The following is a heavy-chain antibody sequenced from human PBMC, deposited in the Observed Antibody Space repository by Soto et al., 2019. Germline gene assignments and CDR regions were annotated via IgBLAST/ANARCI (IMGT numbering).Heavy chain of an antibody. V-gene: IGHV3-23*01. CDR2: IGRGGDT. J-gene: IGHJ6*02. CDR1: GFSFTTYG. CDR3: AKDGTTAGIHYYGMDV. D-gene: IGHD2-2*02. Sequence: EVQLLESGGGLAQPGGSLRLSCEVSGFSFTTYGMNWVRQAPDKGLEWVSTIGRGGDTFYADSVKGRFTISRDISKNTLFLQMNSLRAEDTALYFCAKDGTTAGIHYYGMDVWGQGTTVTVSS.